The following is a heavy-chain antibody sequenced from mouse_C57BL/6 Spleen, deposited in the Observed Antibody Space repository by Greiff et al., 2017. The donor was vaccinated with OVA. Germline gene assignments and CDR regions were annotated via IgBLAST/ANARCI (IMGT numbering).Heavy chain of an antibody. CDR3: ARDGNDYDGAMDY. D-gene: IGHD2-4*01. CDR2: ISYDGSN. V-gene: IGHV3-6*01. CDR1: GYSITSGYY. Sequence: EVQLQQSGPGLVKPSQSLSLTCSVTGYSITSGYYWNWIRQFPGNKLEWMGYISYDGSNNYNPSLKNRISITRDTSKNQFFLKLNSVTTEDTATYYCARDGNDYDGAMDYWGQGTSVTVSS. J-gene: IGHJ4*01.